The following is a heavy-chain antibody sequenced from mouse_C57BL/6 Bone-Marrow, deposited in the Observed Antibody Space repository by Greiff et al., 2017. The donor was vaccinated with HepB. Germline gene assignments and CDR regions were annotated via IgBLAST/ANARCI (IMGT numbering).Heavy chain of an antibody. CDR3: ARRSTTLYYFDY. CDR2: ISSGGSYT. CDR1: GFTFSSYG. D-gene: IGHD1-1*01. Sequence: EVQLQESGGDLVKPGGSLKLSCAASGFTFSSYGMSWVRQTPDKRLEWVATISSGGSYTYYPDSVKGRFTISRDNAKNTLYLKMSSLKSEDTAMYYCARRSTTLYYFDYWGPVTTLTVSS. V-gene: IGHV5-6*01. J-gene: IGHJ2*01.